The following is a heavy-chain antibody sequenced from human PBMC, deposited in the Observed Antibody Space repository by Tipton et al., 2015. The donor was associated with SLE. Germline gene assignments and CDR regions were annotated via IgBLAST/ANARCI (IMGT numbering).Heavy chain of an antibody. J-gene: IGHJ4*02. CDR2: ISYDGSNK. Sequence: SLRLSCAASGFTFSSYAMHWVRQAPGKGLEWVAVISYDGSNKYYADSVKGRFTISRDNAKNTLYLQMNSLRAEDTAVYYCAKDLGVGALYWGQGTLVTVSS. CDR1: GFTFSSYA. V-gene: IGHV3-30*04. CDR3: AKDLGVGALY. D-gene: IGHD1-26*01.